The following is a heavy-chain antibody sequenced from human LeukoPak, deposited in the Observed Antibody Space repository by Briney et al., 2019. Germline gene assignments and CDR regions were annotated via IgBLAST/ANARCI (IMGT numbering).Heavy chain of an antibody. Sequence: ASVKVSCKTYGYTFTSHGISWVRQAPGQGLEWMGWISGFNGETHYAQNLQGRVTMTTDTSTSTAYMELRSLRSDDTAVYYCARDSLARPLGYWGQGTLVTVSS. CDR3: ARDSLARPLGY. V-gene: IGHV1-18*01. D-gene: IGHD6-6*01. CDR2: ISGFNGET. CDR1: GYTFTSHG. J-gene: IGHJ4*02.